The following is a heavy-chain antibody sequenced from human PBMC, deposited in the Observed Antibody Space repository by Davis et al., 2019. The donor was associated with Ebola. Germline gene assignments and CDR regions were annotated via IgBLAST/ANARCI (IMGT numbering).Heavy chain of an antibody. J-gene: IGHJ4*02. CDR1: SGSISSYY. CDR3: ARLGSGSFRD. D-gene: IGHD1-26*01. CDR2: IYCSGST. Sequence: MPSETLSLTCTVSSGSISSYYWSWIRQPPGKELEWIGYIYCSGSTNYNPSLKSRVTISVDTSKNQFSLKLSSVTAADTAVYYCARLGSGSFRDWGQGTLVTVSS. V-gene: IGHV4-59*08.